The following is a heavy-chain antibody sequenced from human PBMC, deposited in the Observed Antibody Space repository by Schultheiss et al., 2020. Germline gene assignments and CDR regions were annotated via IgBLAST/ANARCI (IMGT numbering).Heavy chain of an antibody. CDR3: AKGELQYFDWFNYFDY. CDR1: GFTFSSYG. J-gene: IGHJ4*02. Sequence: GESLKISCAASGFTFSSYGMHWVRQAPGKGLEWVAVISYDGRNKDYADSVKGRFTISRDNSKNTLFLQMNSLRAEDTAVYYCAKGELQYFDWFNYFDYWGQGTLVTVSS. V-gene: IGHV3-30*18. CDR2: ISYDGRNK. D-gene: IGHD3-9*01.